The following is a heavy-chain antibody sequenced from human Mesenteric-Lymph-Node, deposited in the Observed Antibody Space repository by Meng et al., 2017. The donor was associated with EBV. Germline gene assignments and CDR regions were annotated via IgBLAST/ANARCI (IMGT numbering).Heavy chain of an antibody. CDR3: VRPGRGSPFDY. CDR1: GFDFSSHA. J-gene: IGHJ4*02. D-gene: IGHD2-15*01. V-gene: IGHV3-30-3*01. Sequence: QLARSAGGLVQPGRSLRLSCAASGFDFSSHARHWLSQVPGQGPEWGALLSFDGSESYAESVKGRFTIFRDNSKNTLYLQMNSLRREDTAVYYCVRPGRGSPFDYWGQGTLVTVSS. CDR2: LSFDGSE.